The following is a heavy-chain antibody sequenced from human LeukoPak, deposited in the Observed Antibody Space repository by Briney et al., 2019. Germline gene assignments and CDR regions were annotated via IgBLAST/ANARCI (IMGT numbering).Heavy chain of an antibody. CDR3: ARAGSAYYYYYYMDV. J-gene: IGHJ6*03. Sequence: GGSLRLSCADSGFTFSDYTMNWVRQAPGKGLEWVSSISSSSSYIYYADSVKGRFTISRDNAKNSLYLQMNSLRAEDTAVYYCARAGSAYYYYYYMDVWGKGTTVTISS. CDR1: GFTFSDYT. V-gene: IGHV3-21*01. D-gene: IGHD1-14*01. CDR2: ISSSSSYI.